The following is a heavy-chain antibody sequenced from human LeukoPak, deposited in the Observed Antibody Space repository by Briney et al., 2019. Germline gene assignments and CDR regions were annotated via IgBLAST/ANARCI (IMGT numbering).Heavy chain of an antibody. D-gene: IGHD2-2*01. J-gene: IGHJ5*02. V-gene: IGHV4-34*01. Sequence: SETLSLTCAVYGGSFSGYYWSWIRQPPGKGLEWIGDVNHSGSTNYNPSLKSRVTISVDTSNNQFSLKLSSVTAADTAVYHCARVLSIVVVPGATFSFDPWGQGTLVTVSS. CDR1: GGSFSGYY. CDR3: ARVLSIVVVPGATFSFDP. CDR2: VNHSGST.